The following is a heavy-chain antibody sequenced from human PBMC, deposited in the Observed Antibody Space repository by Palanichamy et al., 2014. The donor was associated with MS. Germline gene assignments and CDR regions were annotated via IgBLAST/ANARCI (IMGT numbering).Heavy chain of an antibody. CDR3: ARAFYGDYTPNSPHFDY. Sequence: QVQLQQWGAGLLKPSETLSLTCAVYGGSFSGYYWSWIRQPPGKGLEWIGEINHSGSTNYNPSLKSRVTIPVDTSKNQFSLKLSSMTAADTAVYYCARAFYGDYTPNSPHFDYWGQGTLVTVSS. CDR2: INHSGST. J-gene: IGHJ4*02. CDR1: GGSFSGYY. D-gene: IGHD4-17*01. V-gene: IGHV4-34*01.